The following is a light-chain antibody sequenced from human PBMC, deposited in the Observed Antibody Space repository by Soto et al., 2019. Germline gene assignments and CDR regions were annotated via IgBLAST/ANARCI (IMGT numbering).Light chain of an antibody. CDR3: QQRNIWPPVT. V-gene: IGKV3-11*01. Sequence: EIVLTQSPATPSLSPGERATLSCRASPSVTNYLAWYQQTPGQPPRLLIYGAFNRAAGIPARFSGSGSGTDFTLTISSLEPEDSAVYYCQQRNIWPPVTFGQGTRPEIK. CDR2: GAF. CDR1: PSVTNY. J-gene: IGKJ5*01.